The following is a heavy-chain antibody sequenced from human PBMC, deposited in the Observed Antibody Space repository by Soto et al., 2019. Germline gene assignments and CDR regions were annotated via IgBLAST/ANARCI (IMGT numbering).Heavy chain of an antibody. CDR1: GFTFSNAW. Sequence: GGSLRLSCAASGFTFSNAWMNWVRQAPGKGLEWVGRIKSKTDGGTTDYAAPVKGRFTISRDDSKNTLYLQMNSLKTEDTAVYYCTTPNWNDGYYYYYGMDVWGQGTTVTVSS. V-gene: IGHV3-15*07. D-gene: IGHD1-1*01. J-gene: IGHJ6*02. CDR3: TTPNWNDGYYYYYGMDV. CDR2: IKSKTDGGTT.